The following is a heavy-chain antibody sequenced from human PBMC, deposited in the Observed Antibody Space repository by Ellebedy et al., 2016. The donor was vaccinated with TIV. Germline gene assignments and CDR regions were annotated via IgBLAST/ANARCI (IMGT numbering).Heavy chain of an antibody. J-gene: IGHJ6*02. V-gene: IGHV1-18*04. CDR1: GYTFTSYG. D-gene: IGHD3-3*01. CDR2: ISAYNGNT. CDR3: ARVYDFWSGYFPHLDYYYYYGMDV. Sequence: ASVKVSCXASGYTFTSYGISWVRQAPGQGLEWMGWISAYNGNTNYAQKLQGRVTMTTDTSTSTAYMELRSLRSDDTAVYYCARVYDFWSGYFPHLDYYYYYGMDVWGQGTTVTVSS.